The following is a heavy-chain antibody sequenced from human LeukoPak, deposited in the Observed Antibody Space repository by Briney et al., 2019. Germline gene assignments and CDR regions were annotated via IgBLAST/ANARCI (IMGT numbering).Heavy chain of an antibody. J-gene: IGHJ6*03. CDR3: AKDEIVGPFYNYYYYYMDV. CDR2: ISGSGGST. D-gene: IGHD1-26*01. Sequence: QSGGSLRLSCAASGFTFSSYAMSWVRQAPGKGLEWVSVISGSGGSTYYADSVKGRFTISRDNSKNTLYLQMNSLRAEDTAVYYCAKDEIVGPFYNYYYYYMDVWGKGTTVTISS. CDR1: GFTFSSYA. V-gene: IGHV3-23*01.